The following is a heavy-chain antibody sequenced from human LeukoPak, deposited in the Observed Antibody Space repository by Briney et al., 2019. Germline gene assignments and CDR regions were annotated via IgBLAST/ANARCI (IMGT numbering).Heavy chain of an antibody. D-gene: IGHD2-2*01. CDR1: GYSFTSYW. CDR2: IYPGDSDT. J-gene: IGHJ1*01. V-gene: IGHV5-51*01. Sequence: GESLKISCKGSGYSFTSYWIGWVRQMPGKGLEWMGIIYPGDSDTRYSPSFQGQVTISADKSISTAYLQWSSLKASDTAVYYCARSGAVVPAASQGGFQHWGQGTLVTVSS. CDR3: ARSGAVVPAASQGGFQH.